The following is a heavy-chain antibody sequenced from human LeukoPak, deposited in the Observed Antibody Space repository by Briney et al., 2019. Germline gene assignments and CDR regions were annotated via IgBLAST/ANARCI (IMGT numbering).Heavy chain of an antibody. CDR2: ISAYNGNT. CDR3: ASDPAKIYYDSSGPGAY. D-gene: IGHD3-22*01. V-gene: IGHV1-18*01. J-gene: IGHJ4*02. Sequence: ASAKVSCKATGYTFTSYGISWVRQAPGQGLEWMGWISAYNGNTNYAQKFQGRVTMTRDTSISTAYMELSRLRSDDTAVYYCASDPAKIYYDSSGPGAYWGQGTLVTVSS. CDR1: GYTFTSYG.